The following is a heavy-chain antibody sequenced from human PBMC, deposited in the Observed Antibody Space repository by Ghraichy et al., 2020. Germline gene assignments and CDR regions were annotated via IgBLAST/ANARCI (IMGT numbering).Heavy chain of an antibody. V-gene: IGHV3-7*03. Sequence: LSLTCAASGFTFSSYWMSWVRQAPGKGLEWVANIKQDGSEKYYVDSVKGRFTISRDNAKNSLYLQMNSLRAEDTAVYYCAREGWDTAMVMFYYYGMDVWGQGTTVTVSS. CDR1: GFTFSSYW. CDR3: AREGWDTAMVMFYYYGMDV. J-gene: IGHJ6*02. CDR2: IKQDGSEK. D-gene: IGHD5-18*01.